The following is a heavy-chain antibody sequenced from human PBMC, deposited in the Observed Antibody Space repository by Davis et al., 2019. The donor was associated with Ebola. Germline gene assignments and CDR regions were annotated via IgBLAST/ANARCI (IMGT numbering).Heavy chain of an antibody. CDR1: GYTFTSYA. D-gene: IGHD4-23*01. CDR2: INPNSGGT. J-gene: IGHJ6*02. Sequence: AASVKVSCKASGYTFTSYAMHWVRQAPGQGLEWMGWINPNSGGTNYAQKFQGWVTMTRDTSISTAYMELSRLRSDDTAVYYCARVMTTVVTGDYYGMDVWGQGTTVTVSS. V-gene: IGHV1-2*04. CDR3: ARVMTTVVTGDYYGMDV.